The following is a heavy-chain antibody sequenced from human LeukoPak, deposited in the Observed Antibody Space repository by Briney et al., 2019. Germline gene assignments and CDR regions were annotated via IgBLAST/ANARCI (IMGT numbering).Heavy chain of an antibody. D-gene: IGHD3-10*02. V-gene: IGHV3-9*01. J-gene: IGHJ4*02. Sequence: GGSLRLSCAASGFTFDDYAMHWVRQAPGKGLEWVSGISWNSGSIGYADSVKGRFTISRDNAKNSLYLQMNSLRAEDTALYYCAKDQAPYVRGAKLELTYYFDYWGQGTLVTVSS. CDR3: AKDQAPYVRGAKLELTYYFDY. CDR2: ISWNSGSI. CDR1: GFTFDDYA.